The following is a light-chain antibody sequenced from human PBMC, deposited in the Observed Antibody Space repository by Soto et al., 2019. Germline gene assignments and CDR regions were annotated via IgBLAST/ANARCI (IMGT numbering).Light chain of an antibody. J-gene: IGKJ2*01. CDR3: QQTCHAPRT. Sequence: DIQMTQSPSSLPTSVGDRVTITCRASQTIYNYVTWYKQKPGKAPRLLIFGASRVQNGIPSRFSSSGSGTDVTLSINEVQAEDLATDFCQQTCHAPRTCGQGTTLEI. CDR1: QTIYNY. CDR2: GAS. V-gene: IGKV1-39*01.